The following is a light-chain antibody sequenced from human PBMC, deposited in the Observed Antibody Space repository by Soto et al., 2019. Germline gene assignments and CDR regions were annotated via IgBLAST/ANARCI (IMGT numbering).Light chain of an antibody. V-gene: IGKV1-12*01. CDR1: QDIRSW. CDR2: AAS. Sequence: DIQMTQSPSSVSASVGDRVTITCRASQDIRSWLAWYQHKPGKAPKLLIFAASTLQIGVPSRLSGSGSGTDFTLTISSLQPEDFATYYCQQANGFPYTFGQGTKLDI. CDR3: QQANGFPYT. J-gene: IGKJ2*01.